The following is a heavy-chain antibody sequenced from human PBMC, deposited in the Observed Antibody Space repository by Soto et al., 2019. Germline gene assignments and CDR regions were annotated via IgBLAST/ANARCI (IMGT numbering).Heavy chain of an antibody. J-gene: IGHJ6*02. Sequence: QAQLEQSGGEVKKPGSSVKVSCKASRVAFSKFIVTWVRQAPGLGLEWVGGIIPIFGTANYAQKFQGRVKITADESTSPSYMEVNNLRSEDTAVYYCAKVRYSSPMGYYYGMDVWGQGTTVTVSS. D-gene: IGHD6-19*01. CDR3: AKVRYSSPMGYYYGMDV. CDR1: RVAFSKFI. CDR2: IIPIFGTA. V-gene: IGHV1-69*01.